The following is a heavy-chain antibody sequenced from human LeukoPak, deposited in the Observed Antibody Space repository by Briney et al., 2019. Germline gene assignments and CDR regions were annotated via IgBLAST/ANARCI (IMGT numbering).Heavy chain of an antibody. CDR3: ARGGDDSSGYFPFDY. Sequence: KASETLSLTCTVSGGSISSYYWSWIRQPPGKGLEWIGYIYYSGSTNYNPSLKSRVTISVDTSKNQFSLKLSSVTAADTAVYYCARGGDDSSGYFPFDYWGQGTLVTVSS. CDR2: IYYSGST. CDR1: GGSISSYY. D-gene: IGHD3-22*01. J-gene: IGHJ4*02. V-gene: IGHV4-59*01.